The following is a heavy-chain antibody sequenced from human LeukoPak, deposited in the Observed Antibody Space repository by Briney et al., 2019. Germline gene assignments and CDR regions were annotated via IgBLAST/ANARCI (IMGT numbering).Heavy chain of an antibody. J-gene: IGHJ4*02. CDR3: AKEGGGYSYGPHPDY. D-gene: IGHD5-18*01. CDR1: GFSFDDHA. V-gene: IGHV3-30*18. CDR2: ISYDGSNK. Sequence: GGSLRLSCTASGFSFDDHAMHWVRQAPGKGLEWVAVISYDGSNKYYADSVKGRFTISRDNSKNTLYLQMNSLRAEDTAVYYCAKEGGGYSYGPHPDYWGQGTLVTVSS.